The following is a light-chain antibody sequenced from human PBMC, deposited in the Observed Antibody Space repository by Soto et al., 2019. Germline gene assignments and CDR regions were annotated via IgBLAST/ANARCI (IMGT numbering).Light chain of an antibody. Sequence: DIRMTQSPSTLSASVGDRVTITCRASETISYWLAWLQLKPGKAPKVLIYKASTLGSGVPPRFSGSGSGTEFTLTITSLQPDDFATYYCQHYNSYPLTFGGGTKVEIK. V-gene: IGKV1-5*03. CDR2: KAS. J-gene: IGKJ4*01. CDR3: QHYNSYPLT. CDR1: ETISYW.